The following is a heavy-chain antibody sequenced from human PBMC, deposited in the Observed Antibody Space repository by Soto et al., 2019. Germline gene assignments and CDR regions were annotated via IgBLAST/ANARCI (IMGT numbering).Heavy chain of an antibody. J-gene: IGHJ5*02. D-gene: IGHD6-13*01. CDR2: INHSGST. CDR3: ARGPKIGYSSSWYRGGWFDP. V-gene: IGHV4-34*01. CDR1: GGSFSGYY. Sequence: PSETLSLTCSVYGGSFSGYYWSWIRQPPGKWLEWIGEINHSGSTNYNPSLKSRVTISVDTSKNQFSLKLSSVTAADTAVYYCARGPKIGYSSSWYRGGWFDPWGQGTLVTVSS.